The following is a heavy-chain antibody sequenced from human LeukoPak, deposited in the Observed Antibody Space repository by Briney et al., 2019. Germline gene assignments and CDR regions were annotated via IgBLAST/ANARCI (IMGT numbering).Heavy chain of an antibody. CDR3: ARDRGDEDAFDI. CDR1: GGTFSSYA. CDR2: INPSGGST. D-gene: IGHD3-10*01. Sequence: ASVKVSCKASGGTFSSYAISWVRQAPGQGLEGMGIINPSGGSTSYAQKFQGRVTMTRDTSTSTVYMELSSLRSEDTAVYYCARDRGDEDAFDIWGQGTMVTVSS. J-gene: IGHJ3*02. V-gene: IGHV1-46*01.